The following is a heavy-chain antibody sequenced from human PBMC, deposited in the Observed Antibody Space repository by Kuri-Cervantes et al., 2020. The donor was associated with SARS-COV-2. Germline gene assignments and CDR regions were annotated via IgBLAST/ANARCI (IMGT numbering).Heavy chain of an antibody. D-gene: IGHD1-26*01. Sequence: SETLSLTCTVSGGSISSYYWSWIRQPPGKGLEWIGYIYYSGSTNYNPSLKSRVTISVDTSKNPFSLKLSSVTAADTAVYYCAGVFEREGYFDYWGQGTLVTVSS. J-gene: IGHJ4*02. CDR1: GGSISSYY. CDR3: AGVFEREGYFDY. V-gene: IGHV4-59*01. CDR2: IYYSGST.